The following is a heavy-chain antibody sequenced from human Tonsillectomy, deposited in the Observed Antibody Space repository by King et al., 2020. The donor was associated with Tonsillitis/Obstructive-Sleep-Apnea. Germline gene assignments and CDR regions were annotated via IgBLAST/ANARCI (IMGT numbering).Heavy chain of an antibody. CDR1: GFTFSSYA. V-gene: IGHV3-30*04. J-gene: IGHJ4*02. D-gene: IGHD2-2*01. CDR3: ARGVELGYCSSTSCYWGDD. CDR2: ISYDGSNK. Sequence: VQLVESGGGVVQPGRSLRLSCAASGFTFSSYAMHWVRQAPGKGLEWVAVISYDGSNKYYADSVKGRFTISRDNSKNTLYLQMNSLRAEDTAVYYCARGVELGYCSSTSCYWGDDWGQGTLVTASS.